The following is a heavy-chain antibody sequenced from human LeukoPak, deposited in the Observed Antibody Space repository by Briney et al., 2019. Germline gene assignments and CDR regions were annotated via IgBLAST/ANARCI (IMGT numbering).Heavy chain of an antibody. D-gene: IGHD6-19*01. Sequence: GGSLRLSCAASGFTFSSYSMNWVRQAPGKGLEGVSSISSSSSYIYYADSVKGRFTISRDNAKNSLYLQMNSLRAEDTAVYYCTRDLRGRIAVAEFPDYWGQGTLVTVSS. V-gene: IGHV3-21*01. CDR3: TRDLRGRIAVAEFPDY. J-gene: IGHJ4*02. CDR1: GFTFSSYS. CDR2: ISSSSSYI.